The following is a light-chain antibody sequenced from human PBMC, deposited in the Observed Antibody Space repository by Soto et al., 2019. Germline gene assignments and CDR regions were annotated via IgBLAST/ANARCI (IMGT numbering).Light chain of an antibody. CDR2: SAN. J-gene: IGKJ1*01. CDR1: QDISNF. V-gene: IGKV1-17*03. Sequence: DIQMTQSPSDMSASVGDRVTITCRASQDISNFLVWFQRRPGKVPKRLMYSANRLESGVPSRFSGSGSGTEFTLTISSLQPEDFATYYCLQHKSYPRTFGQGTKVEIK. CDR3: LQHKSYPRT.